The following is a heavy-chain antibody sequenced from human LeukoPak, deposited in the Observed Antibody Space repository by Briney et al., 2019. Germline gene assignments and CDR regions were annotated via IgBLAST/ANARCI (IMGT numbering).Heavy chain of an antibody. CDR1: GASMSSHY. Sequence: SETLSLTCTVSGASMSSHYWAWIRQDPGTGLEWIGNIYYTGTTSYNPALESRVTISLDTSNNQFSLKLTSVTAADTAVYYCAKEGGPARPGLDSWGQGTLVTVSS. CDR3: AKEGGPARPGLDS. V-gene: IGHV4-59*11. J-gene: IGHJ4*02. D-gene: IGHD6-6*01. CDR2: IYYTGTT.